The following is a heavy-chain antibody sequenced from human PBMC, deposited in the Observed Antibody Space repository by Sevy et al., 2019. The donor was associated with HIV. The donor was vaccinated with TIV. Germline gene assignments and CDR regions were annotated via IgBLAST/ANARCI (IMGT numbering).Heavy chain of an antibody. CDR1: GGSISSSSYY. CDR3: ARVNDFWSGYSKTYYFDY. V-gene: IGHV4-39*01. D-gene: IGHD3-3*01. J-gene: IGHJ4*02. CDR2: FYYSGST. Sequence: SETLSLTCTVSGGSISSSSYYWGWIRQPPGKGLEWIGSFYYSGSTYYNPSLKSRVTISVDTSKNQFSLKLSSVTAADTAVYYCARVNDFWSGYSKTYYFDYWGQGTLVTVSS.